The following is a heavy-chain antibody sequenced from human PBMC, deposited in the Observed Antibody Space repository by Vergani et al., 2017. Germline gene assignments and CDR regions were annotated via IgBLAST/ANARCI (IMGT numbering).Heavy chain of an antibody. J-gene: IGHJ6*03. V-gene: IGHV3-23*01. CDR3: AKTITIFGDGGVWYYYYYMDV. D-gene: IGHD3-3*01. Sequence: EVQLLESGGGLVQPGGSLRLSCAASGFTFSSYAMSWVRQAPGKGLEWVSAISGSGGSTYYADSVKGRFTISRDNSKNRLHLQMNSLRAEDTAVYYCAKTITIFGDGGVWYYYYYMDVWGKGTTVTVSS. CDR1: GFTFSSYA. CDR2: ISGSGGST.